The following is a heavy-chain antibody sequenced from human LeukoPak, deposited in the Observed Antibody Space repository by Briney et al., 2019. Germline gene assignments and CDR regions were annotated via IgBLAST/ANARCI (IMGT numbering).Heavy chain of an antibody. D-gene: IGHD4-11*01. CDR3: ARASNYLGLNFDY. J-gene: IGHJ4*02. V-gene: IGHV1-69*06. CDR1: GYTFTSYA. CDR2: IIPIFGTA. Sequence: SVKVSCKASGYTFTSYAISWVRQAPGQGLEWMGGIIPIFGTANYAQKFQGRVTITADKSTSTAYMELSSLRSEDTAVYYCARASNYLGLNFDYWGQGTLVTVSS.